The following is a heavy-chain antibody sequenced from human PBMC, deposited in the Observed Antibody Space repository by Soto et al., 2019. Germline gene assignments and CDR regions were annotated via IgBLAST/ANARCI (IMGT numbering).Heavy chain of an antibody. V-gene: IGHV3-30*02. J-gene: IGHJ4*02. CDR2: IRYDGSNN. CDR3: ARDLSGPLDY. Sequence: GGSLILSCAASGFTFRNYGMHWVRQAPGKGLEWVATIRYDGSNNYYLDSVEGRFTVSRDISKNTLYLQMNTLRAEDTAVYYCARDLSGPLDYWGQGTLVTVSS. CDR1: GFTFRNYG.